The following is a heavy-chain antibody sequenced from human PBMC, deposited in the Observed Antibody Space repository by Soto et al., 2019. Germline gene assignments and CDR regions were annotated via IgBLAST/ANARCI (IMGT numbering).Heavy chain of an antibody. J-gene: IGHJ4*02. CDR1: GFNLNTYG. CDR3: VRDLELMADY. Sequence: LRLSCVASGFNLNTYGIYWVRQAPGKGLQWVAQILCDGSKKHYADSVRGRFTITRDNSKNTVYLQSDSLRVDETAMYYCVRDLELMADYWGQGTLVTVSS. CDR2: ILCDGSKK. D-gene: IGHD1-7*01. V-gene: IGHV3-30*03.